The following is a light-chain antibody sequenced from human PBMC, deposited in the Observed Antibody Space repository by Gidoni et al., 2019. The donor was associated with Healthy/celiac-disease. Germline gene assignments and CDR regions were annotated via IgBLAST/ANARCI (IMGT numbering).Light chain of an antibody. CDR1: SSDVGGYNY. CDR2: DVS. Sequence: QSALTQPRSVPGSPGQSVTISCTGTSSDVGGYNYVSWYQQHPGKAPKLMIYDVSKRPSGVPDRFSGSKSGNTASLTISGLQAEDEADYYCCSYAGSYTHWVFGGGTKLTVL. V-gene: IGLV2-11*01. CDR3: CSYAGSYTHWV. J-gene: IGLJ3*02.